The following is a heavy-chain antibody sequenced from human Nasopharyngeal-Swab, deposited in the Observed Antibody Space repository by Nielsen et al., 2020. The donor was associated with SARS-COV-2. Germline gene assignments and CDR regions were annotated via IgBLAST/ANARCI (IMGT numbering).Heavy chain of an antibody. V-gene: IGHV4-59*13. J-gene: IGHJ6*02. CDR3: ARDPGIAAMDV. D-gene: IGHD6-13*01. CDR2: VDYSGST. Sequence: SDTLSPTCTVSGVSITTYHWSWIRQPPGNGLEWIGYVDYSGSTNYSPSLKSRVTISVETSKYQFSLKLNSVTTADTAVYYCARDPGIAAMDVWGQGTTVTGSS. CDR1: GVSITTYH.